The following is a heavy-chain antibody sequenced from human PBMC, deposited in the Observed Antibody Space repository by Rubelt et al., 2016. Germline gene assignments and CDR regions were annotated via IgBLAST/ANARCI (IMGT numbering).Heavy chain of an antibody. CDR1: GGSFSDYY. CDR2: INHSGRT. CDR3: ARGPYSSGWYGDY. V-gene: IGHV4-34*01. Sequence: QVQLQQWGAGLLKPSETLSLTCAVYGGSFSDYYWSWIRQPPGKGLEWIGEINHSGRTNYNPSPKSRVTISVDTSKNQFSLRLSSVTAADTAGYYGARGPYSSGWYGDYWGQGTLVTVSS. J-gene: IGHJ4*02. D-gene: IGHD6-19*01.